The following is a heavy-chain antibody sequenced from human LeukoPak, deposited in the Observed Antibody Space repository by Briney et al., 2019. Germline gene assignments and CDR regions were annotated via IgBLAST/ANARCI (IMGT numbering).Heavy chain of an antibody. CDR3: ARLMPRYSYGYGSPGYFDY. D-gene: IGHD5-18*01. Sequence: SETLSLTCTVSGGSISSYYWSWIRQPPGKGLEWIGYIYYSGSTNYNPSLKSRVTISVDTSKNQFSLKLSSVTAADTAVYYCARLMPRYSYGYGSPGYFDYWGQGTLVTVSS. J-gene: IGHJ4*02. V-gene: IGHV4-59*12. CDR1: GGSISSYY. CDR2: IYYSGST.